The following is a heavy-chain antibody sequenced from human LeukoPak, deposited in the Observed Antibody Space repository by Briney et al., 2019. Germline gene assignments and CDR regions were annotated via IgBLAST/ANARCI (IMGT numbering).Heavy chain of an antibody. CDR3: ARAYQRLGELSLPNY. D-gene: IGHD3-16*02. J-gene: IGHJ4*02. CDR1: GYTFTNYA. CDR2: LHPSTGNP. V-gene: IGHV7-4-1*02. Sequence: ASVKVSCKASGYTFTNYAMNWVRQAPGQGLEWMGWLHPSTGNPTYAQGFTGRFVFSLDTSVSTTYLQISSLKAEDTAVYYCARAYQRLGELSLPNYWGQGTLVTVSS.